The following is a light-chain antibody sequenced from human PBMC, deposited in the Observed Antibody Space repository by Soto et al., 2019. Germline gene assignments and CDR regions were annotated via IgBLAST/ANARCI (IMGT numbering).Light chain of an antibody. V-gene: IGKV1-39*01. CDR1: QTISDY. CDR3: QQLYSYPLP. CDR2: AAS. Sequence: DIPMTQSLSSLSATVGDRDTITCRTSQTISDYLNWYQHKPGKAPKLLISAASSLQSGVPSRFSGSGSGTEFTLTITSLQPEDFAAYYCQQLYSYPLPFAGGTMVDVK. J-gene: IGKJ4*01.